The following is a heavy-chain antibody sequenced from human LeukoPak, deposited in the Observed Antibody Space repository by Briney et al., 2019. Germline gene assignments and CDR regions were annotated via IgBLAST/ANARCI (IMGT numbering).Heavy chain of an antibody. CDR2: IYPGDSDT. Sequence: TGESLKISCKGSGYSFTSYWIGWVRQMPGKGLEWMGIIYPGDSDTRYSPSFQGQVTISADKSISTAYLQWSSLKASDTAMYYCARLSRNRDGYKNLDYWGQGTLVTVSS. CDR1: GYSFTSYW. CDR3: ARLSRNRDGYKNLDY. J-gene: IGHJ4*02. V-gene: IGHV5-51*01. D-gene: IGHD5-24*01.